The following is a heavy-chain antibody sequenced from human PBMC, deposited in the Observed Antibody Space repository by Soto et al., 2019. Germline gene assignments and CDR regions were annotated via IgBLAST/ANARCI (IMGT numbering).Heavy chain of an antibody. V-gene: IGHV3-33*01. CDR1: GFTFSSYG. D-gene: IGHD3-22*01. J-gene: IGHJ4*02. CDR2: IWYDGSNK. Sequence: ESGGGVVQPGRSLRLSCAASGFTFSSYGMHWFRQAPGKGLEWVALIWYDGSNKYYADSVKGRFTISRDNSKNTLYLQMNSLRAEDTAVYYCARNYYDSSGYYSPFDYWGQGTLVTVSS. CDR3: ARNYYDSSGYYSPFDY.